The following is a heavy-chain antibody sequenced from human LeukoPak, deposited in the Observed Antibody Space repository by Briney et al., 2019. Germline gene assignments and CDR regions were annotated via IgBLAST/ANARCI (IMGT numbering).Heavy chain of an antibody. CDR1: GGSISGSY. CDR3: ARFLRVGTGPRGAFDI. D-gene: IGHD2-21*02. V-gene: IGHV4-59*01. Sequence: SETLSLTCTVSGGSISGSYWSWIRQPPGQGLEWIGYIYYSGSTNYNPSLKSRVTISVDTSKNQFSLKLSSVAAADTAVYYCARFLRVGTGPRGAFDIWGQGTMVTVSS. J-gene: IGHJ3*02. CDR2: IYYSGST.